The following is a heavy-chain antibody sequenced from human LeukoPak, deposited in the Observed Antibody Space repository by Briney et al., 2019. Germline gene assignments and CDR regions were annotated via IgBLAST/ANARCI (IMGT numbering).Heavy chain of an antibody. D-gene: IGHD6-13*01. CDR3: ARATGYSSSWTIDY. CDR1: AGSISSYY. Sequence: SETLSLTCTVSAGSISSYYWSWIRQPPGKGLEWIGYIYHSGSTYYNPSLKSRVTISVDRSKNQFSLKLSSVTAADTAVYYCARATGYSSSWTIDYWGQGTLVTVSS. J-gene: IGHJ4*02. CDR2: IYHSGST. V-gene: IGHV4-59*12.